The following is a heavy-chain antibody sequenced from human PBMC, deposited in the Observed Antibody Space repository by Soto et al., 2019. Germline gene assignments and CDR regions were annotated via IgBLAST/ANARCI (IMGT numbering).Heavy chain of an antibody. V-gene: IGHV4-30-4*01. J-gene: IGHJ6*02. Sequence: SETLSLTCTVSGGSISSGDYYWSWIRQPPGKGLEWIGYIYYSGSTYYNPSLKSRVTISVDTSKNQFSLKLSSVTAADTAVYYCARAMVYYDSSGSFLPYGMDVWGQGTTVT. CDR3: ARAMVYYDSSGSFLPYGMDV. D-gene: IGHD3-22*01. CDR1: GGSISSGDYY. CDR2: IYYSGST.